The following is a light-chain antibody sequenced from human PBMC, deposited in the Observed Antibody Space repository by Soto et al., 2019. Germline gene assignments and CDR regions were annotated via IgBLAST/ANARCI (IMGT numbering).Light chain of an antibody. J-gene: IGLJ3*02. CDR1: SSNIGAGYD. CDR2: DSN. V-gene: IGLV1-40*01. Sequence: QSVLTQPPSVSGAPGQRVTISCTGSSSNIGAGYDVHWYQQLPGAAPKLVIYDSNRRPSGVPGRFSGSKSGTSASLAIAGLQAEDEADYYCQSYDSSLPWVFGGGTKLTVL. CDR3: QSYDSSLPWV.